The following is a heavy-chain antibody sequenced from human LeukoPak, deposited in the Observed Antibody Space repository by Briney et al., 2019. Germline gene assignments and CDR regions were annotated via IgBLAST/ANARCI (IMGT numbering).Heavy chain of an antibody. CDR1: GGSISSSSYY. V-gene: IGHV4-39*01. Sequence: SETLSLTCTVSGGSISSSSYYWGWIRQPPGKGLEWIESIYYSGSTYYNPSLKSRVTISVDTSKNQFSLKLSSVTAADTAVYYCARLSGGGGYFDYWGQGTLVTVSS. J-gene: IGHJ4*02. CDR3: ARLSGGGGYFDY. D-gene: IGHD2-15*01. CDR2: IYYSGST.